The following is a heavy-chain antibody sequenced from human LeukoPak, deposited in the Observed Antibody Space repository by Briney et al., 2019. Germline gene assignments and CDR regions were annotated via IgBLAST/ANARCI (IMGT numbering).Heavy chain of an antibody. CDR1: GFTFSSYA. Sequence: GGSLRLSCAASGFTFSSYAMHWVRQAPGKGLEWVAVTSYDGSNKYYADSVKGRFTISRDNSKNTLYLQMNSLRAEDTAVYYCAGVSPRVPAAAPAPFDYWGQGTLVTVSS. J-gene: IGHJ4*02. CDR3: AGVSPRVPAAAPAPFDY. CDR2: TSYDGSNK. D-gene: IGHD6-13*01. V-gene: IGHV3-30-3*01.